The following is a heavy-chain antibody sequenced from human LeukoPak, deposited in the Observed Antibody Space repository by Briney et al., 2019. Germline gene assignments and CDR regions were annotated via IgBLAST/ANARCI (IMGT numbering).Heavy chain of an antibody. D-gene: IGHD3-22*01. CDR2: IIPIFGTA. V-gene: IGHV1-69*06. CDR3: AREPSITMIVETYFDY. J-gene: IGHJ4*02. CDR1: GGTFSSYA. Sequence: ASVKVSCKASGGTFSSYAISWVRQAPGQGLEWMGRIIPIFGTANYAQKFQGSVTITADKSTSTAYMELSSLRSEDTAVYYCAREPSITMIVETYFDYWGQGTLVTVSS.